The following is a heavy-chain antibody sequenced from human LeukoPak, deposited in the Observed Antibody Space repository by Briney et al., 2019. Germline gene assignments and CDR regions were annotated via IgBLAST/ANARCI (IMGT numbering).Heavy chain of an antibody. CDR3: ARRISKLYYFDY. CDR1: GGSISSSNYY. D-gene: IGHD2-15*01. CDR2: IYYSGST. V-gene: IGHV4-39*07. J-gene: IGHJ4*02. Sequence: SETLSLTCTVSGGSISSSNYYWGWIRQPPGKGLEWIGSIYYSGSTYYNPSLKSRVTISVDTSKNQFSLRLTSVTAADTAVYYCARRISKLYYFDYWGQGTLVTVSS.